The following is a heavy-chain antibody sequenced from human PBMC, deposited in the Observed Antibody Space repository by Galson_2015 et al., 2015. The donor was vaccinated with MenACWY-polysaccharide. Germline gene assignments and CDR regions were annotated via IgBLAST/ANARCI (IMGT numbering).Heavy chain of an antibody. D-gene: IGHD1-26*01. CDR1: GYSFTTYW. Sequence: QSGAEVKEPGESLKIACKGSGYSFTTYWIGWVRQMPGKGLELMGIIFPGDSNIRYSPSFEGQVTISADKTITTAYLQWSSLQASDTAIYYCAKSLLGPTAWYFDRWCRGTVVTVSA. J-gene: IGHJ2*01. CDR2: IFPGDSNI. CDR3: AKSLLGPTAWYFDR. V-gene: IGHV5-51*03.